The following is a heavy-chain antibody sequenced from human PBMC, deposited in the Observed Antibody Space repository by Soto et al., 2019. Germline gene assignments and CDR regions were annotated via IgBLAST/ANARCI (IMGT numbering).Heavy chain of an antibody. J-gene: IGHJ4*02. Sequence: GGSLRLSCAVSGFTFSSYEMNWVRQAPGEGLEWVSYISSSGSTKYYADSVKGRFTISRDNAKNSLYLQMNSLRAEDTAVYYCARTYSVTLPFDYWGQGTLVTVSS. D-gene: IGHD2-15*01. V-gene: IGHV3-48*03. CDR3: ARTYSVTLPFDY. CDR2: ISSSGSTK. CDR1: GFTFSSYE.